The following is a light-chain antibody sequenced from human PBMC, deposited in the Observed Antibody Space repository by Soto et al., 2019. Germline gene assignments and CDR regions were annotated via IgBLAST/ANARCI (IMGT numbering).Light chain of an antibody. Sequence: QSALTQPASVSGSPGQSITISCTGTSGDIGGYNYVSWYQQHPGKAPKLVISEVTNRPSGVSNRFSGSKSGNTASLTISGLQAEDEADYYCSSYTTNITPVVFGGGTQLTVL. CDR2: EVT. CDR3: SSYTTNITPVV. CDR1: SGDIGGYNY. J-gene: IGLJ2*01. V-gene: IGLV2-14*01.